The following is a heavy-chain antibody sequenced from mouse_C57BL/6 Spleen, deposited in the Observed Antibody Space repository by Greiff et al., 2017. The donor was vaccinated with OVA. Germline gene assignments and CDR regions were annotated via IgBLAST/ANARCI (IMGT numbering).Heavy chain of an antibody. CDR2: INPNNGGT. CDR1: GYTFTDYY. J-gene: IGHJ2*01. D-gene: IGHD4-1*01. CDR3: ALLGKFDY. Sequence: EVQLQQSGPELVKPGASVKISCKASGYTFTDYYMNWVKQSHGKSLEWIGDINPNNGGTSYNQKFKGKATLTVDKSSSTAYMELRSLTSEDSAVYYCALLGKFDYWGQGTTLTVSS. V-gene: IGHV1-26*01.